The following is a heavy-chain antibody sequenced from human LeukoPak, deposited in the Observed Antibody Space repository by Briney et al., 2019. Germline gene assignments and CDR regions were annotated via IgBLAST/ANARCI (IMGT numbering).Heavy chain of an antibody. V-gene: IGHV1-69*06. CDR1: GGTFSSYA. CDR3: ARALPHRRLMDTTMEQHWFDP. J-gene: IGHJ5*02. D-gene: IGHD5-18*01. CDR2: IIPIFDTV. Sequence: ASVKVSCKASGGTFSSYAISWVRQAPGQGLEWMGGIIPIFDTVNYAQNFQGRVTITADKSTSTAYMELSSLRSEDTAVYYCARALPHRRLMDTTMEQHWFDPWGQGTLVTVSS.